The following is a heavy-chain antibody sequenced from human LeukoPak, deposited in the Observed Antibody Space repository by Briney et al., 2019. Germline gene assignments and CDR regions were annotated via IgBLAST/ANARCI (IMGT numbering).Heavy chain of an antibody. D-gene: IGHD2-8*01. CDR1: GFTFDDYA. V-gene: IGHV3-43*02. Sequence: TGGSLRLSCAASGFTFDDYAMHWVRQAPGKGLEWVSLISGDGGSTYYADSVKGRFTISRDNSKNTLYLQMNSLRAEDTAVYYCANGNRCTSPNCLGYYYFYMDVWGKGTTVTVSS. J-gene: IGHJ6*03. CDR2: ISGDGGST. CDR3: ANGNRCTSPNCLGYYYFYMDV.